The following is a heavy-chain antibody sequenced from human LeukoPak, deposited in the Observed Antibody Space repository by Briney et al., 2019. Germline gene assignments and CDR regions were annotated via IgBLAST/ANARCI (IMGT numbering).Heavy chain of an antibody. V-gene: IGHV3-23*01. D-gene: IGHD4-17*01. Sequence: PGGSLRLSCAASGFTFSSYSMNWVRQAPGKGLEWVSAISGSGGSTYYADSVKGRFTISRDNSKNTLYLQMNSLRAEDTAVYYCAKGFDYGDPVDYWGQGTLVTVSS. J-gene: IGHJ4*02. CDR2: ISGSGGST. CDR3: AKGFDYGDPVDY. CDR1: GFTFSSYS.